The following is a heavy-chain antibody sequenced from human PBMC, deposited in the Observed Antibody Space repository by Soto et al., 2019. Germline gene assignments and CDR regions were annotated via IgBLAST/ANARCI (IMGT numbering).Heavy chain of an antibody. CDR2: IYYSGST. CDR3: ARGPSGYCSGGSCYYYYYYGMDV. V-gene: IGHV4-30-4*01. Sequence: SETLSLTCTVSGGSISSGDYYWSWIRQPPGKGLEWIGYIYYSGSTYYNPSLKSRVTISVDTSKNQFSLKLSSVTAADTAVYYCARGPSGYCSGGSCYYYYYYGMDVWGQGTTATVSS. D-gene: IGHD2-15*01. J-gene: IGHJ6*02. CDR1: GGSISSGDYY.